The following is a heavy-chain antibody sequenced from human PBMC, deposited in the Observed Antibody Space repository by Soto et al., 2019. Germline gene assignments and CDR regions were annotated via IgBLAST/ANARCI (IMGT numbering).Heavy chain of an antibody. J-gene: IGHJ5*02. CDR2: ISSSGSTI. Sequence: VQLVESGGGLVKPGGSLRLSCAASGFTFSDYYMSWIRQAPGKGLEWVSYISSSGSTIYYADSVKGRFTISRDSAKNSLYLQMNSLRAEDTAVYYCARDFDRIAVAGIKRNWFDPWGQGTLVTVSS. CDR3: ARDFDRIAVAGIKRNWFDP. D-gene: IGHD6-19*01. CDR1: GFTFSDYY. V-gene: IGHV3-11*01.